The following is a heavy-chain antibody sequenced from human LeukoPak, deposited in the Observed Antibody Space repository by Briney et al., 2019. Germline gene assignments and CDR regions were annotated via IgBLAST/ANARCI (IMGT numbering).Heavy chain of an antibody. CDR3: ARDHCSGGSCHIDY. CDR1: GGSISSYY. Sequence: SETLSLTCTVSGGSISSYYWSWIRQPPGKGLEWIGYIYYSGSTNYNPSLKSRVTTSVDTSKNQFSLKLSSVTAADTAVYYCARDHCSGGSCHIDYWGQGTLVTVSS. V-gene: IGHV4-59*01. J-gene: IGHJ4*02. D-gene: IGHD2-15*01. CDR2: IYYSGST.